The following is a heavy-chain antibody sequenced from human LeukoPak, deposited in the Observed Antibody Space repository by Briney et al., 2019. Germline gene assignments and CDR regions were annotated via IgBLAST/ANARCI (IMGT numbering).Heavy chain of an antibody. CDR2: TYYSGST. CDR3: ARVPVDHGAFDI. V-gene: IGHV4-59*01. Sequence: SETLSLTCTVSGGSISSYYWSWIRQPPGKGLEWIGYTYYSGSTNYNPSLKSRVTISVDTSKNQFSLKLSSVTAADTAVYYCARVPVDHGAFDIWGQGTMVTVSS. CDR1: GGSISSYY. J-gene: IGHJ3*02. D-gene: IGHD3/OR15-3a*01.